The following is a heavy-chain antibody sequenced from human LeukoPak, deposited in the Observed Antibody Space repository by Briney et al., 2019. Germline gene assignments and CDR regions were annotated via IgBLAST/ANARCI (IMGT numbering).Heavy chain of an antibody. D-gene: IGHD6-19*01. CDR2: ISWNRGSI. CDR3: AKDGGGWYGYFDY. Sequence: GGSLRLSCAASGFTFDDHAMHWVRQAPGKGLEWVSGISWNRGSIGYADSVKGRFTISRDNAKNSLYLQMNSLRAEDTALYYCAKDGGGWYGYFDYWGKGPLFTVPS. J-gene: IGHJ4*02. V-gene: IGHV3-9*01. CDR1: GFTFDDHA.